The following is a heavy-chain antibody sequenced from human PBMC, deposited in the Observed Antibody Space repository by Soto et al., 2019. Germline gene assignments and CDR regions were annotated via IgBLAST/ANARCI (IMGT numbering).Heavy chain of an antibody. J-gene: IGHJ5*02. CDR1: GGTFSSYA. Sequence: GASVKVSCKASGGTFSSYAISWVRQAPGQGLEWMGGIIPIFGTANYAQKFQGRVTITADESTSTAYMELSSLRSEDTAVYYCARDYNRYFDHNQGYNWFDPWGQGTLVTVSS. CDR3: ARDYNRYFDHNQGYNWFDP. V-gene: IGHV1-69*13. D-gene: IGHD3-9*01. CDR2: IIPIFGTA.